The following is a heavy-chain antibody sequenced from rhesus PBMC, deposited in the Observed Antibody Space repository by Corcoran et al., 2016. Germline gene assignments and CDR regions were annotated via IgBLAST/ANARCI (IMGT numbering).Heavy chain of an antibody. Sequence: QVQLQESGPGVVKPSETLSLTCAVSGGSISSGYDWSWIRPPPGKGLEWIGYIYGSSGSTKYNPSLKNLVTISKDASRNQFSLKLSAVTAADTAVYYCARKNSGWYYFDYWGQGVLVTVSS. J-gene: IGHJ4*01. CDR3: ARKNSGWYYFDY. CDR1: GGSISSGYD. CDR2: IYGSSGST. V-gene: IGHV4-76*01. D-gene: IGHD6-31*01.